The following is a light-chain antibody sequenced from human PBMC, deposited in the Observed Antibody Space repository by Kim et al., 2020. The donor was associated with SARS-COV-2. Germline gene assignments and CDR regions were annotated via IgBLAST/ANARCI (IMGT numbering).Light chain of an antibody. J-gene: IGKJ4*01. CDR1: QNLLHSDGTTY. CDR3: MQTLQPPLT. Sequence: PASISCKSSQNLLHSDGTTYLYWYMQKPGQSPQLLIHGVPNRFSGVPDRFSGSGSGTDFTLKISRVEAEDVGVYYCMQTLQPPLTFGGGTKVDIK. V-gene: IGKV2D-29*02. CDR2: GVP.